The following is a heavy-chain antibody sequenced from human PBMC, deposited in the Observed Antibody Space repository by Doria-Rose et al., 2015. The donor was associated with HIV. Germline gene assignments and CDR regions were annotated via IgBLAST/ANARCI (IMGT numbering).Heavy chain of an antibody. Sequence: VQLQESGPGLVKPSETLSLTCSVSGASVSSRGYYWNWIRQVPGTGLESLGYTYYTGTSDYSPSLKSRLNMAVDTAKNQFSLKLSFVTVADTAVYGCARMGSYRELDYWGQGALVTVSA. V-gene: IGHV4-31*03. CDR2: TYYTGTS. CDR1: GASVSSRGYY. J-gene: IGHJ4*02. CDR3: ARMGSYRELDY. D-gene: IGHD3-3*01.